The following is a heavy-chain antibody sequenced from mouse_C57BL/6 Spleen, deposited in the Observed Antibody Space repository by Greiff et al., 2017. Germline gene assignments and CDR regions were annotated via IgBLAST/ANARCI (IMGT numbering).Heavy chain of an antibody. V-gene: IGHV1-72*01. D-gene: IGHD1-1*01. CDR2: IDPNSGGT. CDR3: ARSNTTVVAPAMDY. CDR1: GYTFTSYW. Sequence: QLQQPGAALVQPGASVTLSCKASGYTFTSYWLPWVTQSPGRGLDWIGRIDPNSGGTNYHEKFKSKATLTVSKPSSTAYMQLSSLTSEDSAVYYCARSNTTVVAPAMDYWGQGTSVTVSS. J-gene: IGHJ4*01.